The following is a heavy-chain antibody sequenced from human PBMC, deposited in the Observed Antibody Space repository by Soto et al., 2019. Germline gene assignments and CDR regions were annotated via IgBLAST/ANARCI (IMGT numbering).Heavy chain of an antibody. CDR3: ARDIVGATETPLYYGMDV. J-gene: IGHJ6*02. Sequence: GASVKVSCKASGGTFSSYAISWVRQAPGQGLEWMGGIIPIFGTANYAQKFQGRVTITADESTSTAYMELNSLRSEDTAVYYCARDIVGATETPLYYGMDVWGQGTTVTVSS. CDR1: GGTFSSYA. CDR2: IIPIFGTA. V-gene: IGHV1-69*13. D-gene: IGHD1-26*01.